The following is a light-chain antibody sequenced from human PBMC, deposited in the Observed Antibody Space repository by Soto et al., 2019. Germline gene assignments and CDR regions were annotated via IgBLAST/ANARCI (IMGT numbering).Light chain of an antibody. CDR2: DVS. J-gene: IGLJ2*01. CDR1: SSDVGGYNY. V-gene: IGLV2-14*01. Sequence: QSALTHPASVSGSPGQSITISCTGTSSDVGGYNYVSWYQQHPGKSPKLMIYDVSNRPSGVSNRFSGSKSGNTASLTISGIQSEDEADYYCSSYTSSSTVVFGGGTKLTVL. CDR3: SSYTSSSTVV.